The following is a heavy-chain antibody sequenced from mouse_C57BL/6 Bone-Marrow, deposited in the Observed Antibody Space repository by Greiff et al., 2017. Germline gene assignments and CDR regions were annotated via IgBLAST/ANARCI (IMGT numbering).Heavy chain of an antibody. J-gene: IGHJ4*01. D-gene: IGHD1-1*01. CDR3: AREGAVVASGAMDY. CDR2: ISDGGSYT. CDR1: GFTFSSYA. Sequence: EVHLVESGGGLVKPGGSLKLSCAASGFTFSSYAMSWVRQTPEKRLEWVATISDGGSYTYYPDNVKGRFTISRDNAKNNLYLQMSHLKSEDTAMYYCAREGAVVASGAMDYWGQGTSVTVSS. V-gene: IGHV5-4*01.